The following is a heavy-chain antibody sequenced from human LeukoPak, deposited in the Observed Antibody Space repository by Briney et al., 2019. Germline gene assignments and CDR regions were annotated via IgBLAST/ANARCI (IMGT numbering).Heavy chain of an antibody. Sequence: ASVKVSCKASGYTFTSYDISWVRQAPGQGLEWMGWINPNSGNTGYAQKFQGRVTMTRNTSISTAYMELSSLRSEDTAVYYCASGAAYDAFDIWGQGTTVTVSS. D-gene: IGHD6-25*01. V-gene: IGHV1-8*01. CDR1: GYTFTSYD. CDR3: ASGAAYDAFDI. J-gene: IGHJ3*02. CDR2: INPNSGNT.